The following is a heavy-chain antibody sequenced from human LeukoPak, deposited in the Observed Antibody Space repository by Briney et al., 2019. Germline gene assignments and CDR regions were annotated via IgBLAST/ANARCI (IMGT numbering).Heavy chain of an antibody. D-gene: IGHD1-26*01. CDR3: GRGGDYSGWFDP. Sequence: GGSLRLSCAASGFTFSSYSMNWVRQAPGKGLEWVSYISTSSSTIYYADSVKGRFTISRDNAKNSLYLQMNYLRAEDTAVYYCGRGGDYSGWFDPWGRGTLVTVSS. J-gene: IGHJ5*02. V-gene: IGHV3-48*01. CDR1: GFTFSSYS. CDR2: ISTSSSTI.